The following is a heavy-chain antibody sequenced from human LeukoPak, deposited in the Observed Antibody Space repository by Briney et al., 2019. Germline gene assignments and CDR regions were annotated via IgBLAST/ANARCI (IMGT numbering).Heavy chain of an antibody. CDR1: GFTFSSYW. V-gene: IGHV3-30*03. J-gene: IGHJ4*02. CDR2: ISYDGRNK. D-gene: IGHD3-10*01. Sequence: GGSLRPSCAASGFTFSSYWMSWVRQAPGKGLEWVAVISYDGRNKYYADSVKGRFTISRDNSKNTLYLQTNSLRAEDTALYYCARGGFNYYGSGSYYDGGTLFDYWGQGTLVIASS. CDR3: ARGGFNYYGSGSYYDGGTLFDY.